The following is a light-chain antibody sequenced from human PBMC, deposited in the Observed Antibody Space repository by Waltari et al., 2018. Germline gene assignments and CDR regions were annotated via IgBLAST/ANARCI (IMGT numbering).Light chain of an antibody. V-gene: IGKV3-15*01. CDR3: HQYSASHT. CDR2: DIS. J-gene: IGKJ2*01. CDR1: QRIGSR. Sequence: EIVLTQSPATLSVSPGDRATLSCRASQRIGSRLAWYQQKRGQAPRLLIYDISTRATGIPARFSGSGSGTEFTLTISSLQSEDSATYYCHQYSASHTFGQGTELEI.